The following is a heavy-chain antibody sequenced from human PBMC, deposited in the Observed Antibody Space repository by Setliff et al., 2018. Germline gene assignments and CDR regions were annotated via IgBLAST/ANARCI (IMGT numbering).Heavy chain of an antibody. CDR1: GFTLSPYA. J-gene: IGHJ4*02. V-gene: IGHV3-23*03. D-gene: IGHD3-16*01. Sequence: GGSLRLSCAASGFTLSPYAMSWVRQAPGKGLEWVSTIYSGDRDTFYTDSVKVRFTIFRDGSKNTLYLQVSSLRSEETAVYYCARELRSPFWHIDYWGQGTLVTVSS. CDR2: IYSGDRDT. CDR3: ARELRSPFWHIDY.